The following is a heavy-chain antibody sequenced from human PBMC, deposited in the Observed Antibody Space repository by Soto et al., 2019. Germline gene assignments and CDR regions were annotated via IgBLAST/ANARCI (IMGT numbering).Heavy chain of an antibody. CDR2: ISAYNGNT. D-gene: IGHD3-22*01. CDR3: AREQFYYYDSSGYYYFDY. Sequence: GAAVKVSCKASGYTFTSYGISWVRQAPGQGXEWMGWISAYNGNTNYAQKLQGRVTMTTDTSTSTAYMELRSLRSDDTAVYYCAREQFYYYDSSGYYYFDYWGQGTLVTVSS. J-gene: IGHJ4*02. CDR1: GYTFTSYG. V-gene: IGHV1-18*01.